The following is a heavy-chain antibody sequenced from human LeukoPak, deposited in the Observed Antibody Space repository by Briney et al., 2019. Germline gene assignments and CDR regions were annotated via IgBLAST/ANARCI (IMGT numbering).Heavy chain of an antibody. CDR2: INHSGST. CDR1: GGSFSGYY. J-gene: IGHJ6*03. Sequence: SETLSLTCAVYGGSFSGYYWSWIRQPPGKGLEWIGEINHSGSTNYNPSLKSRVTISVDTSKNQFSLKLSSVTAADTAVYYCARAPQGYCTNGVCYHYYYYYMDVWGKGTTVTVSS. D-gene: IGHD2-8*01. CDR3: ARAPQGYCTNGVCYHYYYYYMDV. V-gene: IGHV4-34*01.